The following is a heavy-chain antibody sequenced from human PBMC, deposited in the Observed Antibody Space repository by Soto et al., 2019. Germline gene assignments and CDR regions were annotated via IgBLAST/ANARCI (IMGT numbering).Heavy chain of an antibody. D-gene: IGHD6-13*01. CDR2: ISYDGSKN. Sequence: VQLVESGGGVVQPGRSLRLSCAASGFTFNNYGMHWVRHAPGKGLEWVALISYDGSKNHYADSVKGRFTISRDNSKNTLYLQMNSLRAEDTAVYYCAKEAVGNFDIWGQGTMVTVSS. J-gene: IGHJ3*02. CDR1: GFTFNNYG. CDR3: AKEAVGNFDI. V-gene: IGHV3-30*18.